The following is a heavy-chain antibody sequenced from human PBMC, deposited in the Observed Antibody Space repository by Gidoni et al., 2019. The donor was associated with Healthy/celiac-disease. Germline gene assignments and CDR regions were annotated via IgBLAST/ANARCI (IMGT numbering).Heavy chain of an antibody. CDR1: GFTFSSYE. J-gene: IGHJ3*02. CDR2: ISSRGSTI. V-gene: IGHV3-48*03. CDR3: ARAAWELNAFDI. Sequence: EVQLVESGGGLVQPGGSLRPSCAASGFTFSSYEMNWVRQAPGKGLEWVSYISSRGSTIYYADSVKGRFTISRDNAKNSLYLQMNSLRAEDTAVYYCARAAWELNAFDIWGQGTMVTVSS. D-gene: IGHD1-26*01.